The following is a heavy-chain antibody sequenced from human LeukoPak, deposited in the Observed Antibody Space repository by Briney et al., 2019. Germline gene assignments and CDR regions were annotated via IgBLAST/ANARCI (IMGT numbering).Heavy chain of an antibody. J-gene: IGHJ4*02. D-gene: IGHD3-22*01. Sequence: GGSLRLSCAASGFTFSDYYMSWIRQAPGKGLEWVSYISSSGSTIYYADSVKGRFTISRDNAKNSLYLQMNSLRAEDTAVCYCARALNYYDSSGYYPVGYWGQGTLVTVSS. CDR1: GFTFSDYY. V-gene: IGHV3-11*04. CDR3: ARALNYYDSSGYYPVGY. CDR2: ISSSGSTI.